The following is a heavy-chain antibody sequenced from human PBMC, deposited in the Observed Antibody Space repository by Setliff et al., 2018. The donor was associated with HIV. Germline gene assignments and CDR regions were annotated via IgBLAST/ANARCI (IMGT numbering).Heavy chain of an antibody. CDR2: IYYSGSV. CDR3: ARDPWVRGVIMAPDY. D-gene: IGHD3-10*01. Sequence: NPSETLSLTCTVSGGSIIYTSYYWGWIRQPPGKGLEWIGSIYYSGSVYYNPSLKSRVTISVDTTKNQFSLKLSSVTAADTAVYYCARDPWVRGVIMAPDYWGQGTLVTVSS. J-gene: IGHJ4*02. V-gene: IGHV4-39*07. CDR1: GGSIIYTSYY.